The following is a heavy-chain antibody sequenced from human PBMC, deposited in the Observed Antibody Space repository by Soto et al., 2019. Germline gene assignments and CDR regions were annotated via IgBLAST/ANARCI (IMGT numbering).Heavy chain of an antibody. CDR2: ISSSSSYI. CDR1: GFTFSSYS. Sequence: GGSLRLSCAASGFTFSSYSVNWVRQAPGKGLEWVSSISSSSSYIYYADSVKGRFTISRDNAKSSLYLQMNSLRAEDTAVYYCAGNTYDILTDDDYWGQGTLVTVSS. J-gene: IGHJ4*02. V-gene: IGHV3-21*01. D-gene: IGHD3-9*01. CDR3: AGNTYDILTDDDY.